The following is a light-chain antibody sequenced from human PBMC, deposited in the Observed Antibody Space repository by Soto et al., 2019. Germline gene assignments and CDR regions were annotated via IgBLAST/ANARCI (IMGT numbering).Light chain of an antibody. V-gene: IGLV1-40*01. CDR3: QSYDGSLTGVI. J-gene: IGLJ2*01. CDR2: NNK. Sequence: QSALTQPPSVSGAPGQRVTISCTGSTSNIGAGYDVHWYQQPPGTAPKLVIYNNKNRPSGVPDRFSGSKSGTSGSLAITGLQAEDESEYFCQSYDGSLTGVIFGGGTKVTVL. CDR1: TSNIGAGYD.